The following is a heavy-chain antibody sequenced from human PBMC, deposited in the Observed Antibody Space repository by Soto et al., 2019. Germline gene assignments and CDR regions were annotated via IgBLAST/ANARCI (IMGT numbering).Heavy chain of an antibody. CDR2: IYWKGGNR. CDR3: VRSGDYRSGSYWYFFDY. V-gene: IGHV3-20*04. D-gene: IGHD3-10*01. J-gene: IGHJ4*02. CDR1: GVTVSSNY. Sequence: PGGSLRLSCAASGVTVSSNYMSWVRQVPGKGLEWVSGIYWKGGNRHYADSVKGRFTISRDNAKNSLYLQLDSLRAEDTALYYCVRSGDYRSGSYWYFFDYWGQGTQVTVSS.